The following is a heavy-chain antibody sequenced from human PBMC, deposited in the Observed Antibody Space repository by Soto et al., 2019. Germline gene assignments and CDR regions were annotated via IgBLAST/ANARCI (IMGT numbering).Heavy chain of an antibody. CDR1: GYTFTSYG. J-gene: IGHJ6*02. Sequence: QVQLVQSGAEVKKPGASVKVSCKASGYTFTSYGISWVRQAPGQGLEWMGWISAYNGNTNYAQKLQGRVTMTTDTTTSPAYMELRSLRSDDTAVYYCASNTAMPYYYYYYGMDVWGQGTTVTVSS. D-gene: IGHD5-18*01. CDR2: ISAYNGNT. CDR3: ASNTAMPYYYYYYGMDV. V-gene: IGHV1-18*01.